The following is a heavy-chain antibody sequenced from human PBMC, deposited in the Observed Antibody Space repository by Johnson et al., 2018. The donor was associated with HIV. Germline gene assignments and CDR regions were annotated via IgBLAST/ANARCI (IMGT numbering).Heavy chain of an antibody. CDR1: GFTFSSYA. J-gene: IGHJ3*02. Sequence: QVQLVESGGGVVQPGGSLRLSCAASGFTFSSYAMHWVRQAPGKGLEWVAFIRYDGSSKNCAKSVTGRFTISRDNSNNTLYLRMNSLRPEDTAMYYCAKDGLRLGVVSAFDIWGQGTMVTVSS. D-gene: IGHD3-3*01. V-gene: IGHV3-30*02. CDR3: AKDGLRLGVVSAFDI. CDR2: IRYDGSSK.